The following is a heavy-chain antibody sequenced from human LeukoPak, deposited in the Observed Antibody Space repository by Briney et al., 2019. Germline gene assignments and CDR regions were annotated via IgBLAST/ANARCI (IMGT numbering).Heavy chain of an antibody. Sequence: GASVKLSCAASGYTFTSYDINWVRQATGQGLEWMGGMNPSSGNTGYAQNFQARVSITRNTSMNTAYMELNSLRSEYTAVYYCTRGRGVLIATSGAFLIWGDGTMVSVSS. CDR3: TRGRGVLIATSGAFLI. CDR1: GYTFTSYD. CDR2: MNPSSGNT. V-gene: IGHV1-8*01. D-gene: IGHD2-8*01. J-gene: IGHJ3*02.